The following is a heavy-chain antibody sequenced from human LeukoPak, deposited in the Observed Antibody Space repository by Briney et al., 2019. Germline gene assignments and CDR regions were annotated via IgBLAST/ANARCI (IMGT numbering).Heavy chain of an antibody. CDR1: GYTFTSYY. D-gene: IGHD3-16*01. CDR2: INPSGGST. CDR3: AREGGGPVAFDI. J-gene: IGHJ3*02. Sequence: ASVKVSCKASGYTFTSYYMHWVRQAPGQGLEWMGIINPSGGSTSYAQKFQGRVTMTRDMSTSTVYMELSSLRSEDTAVYYCAREGGGPVAFDIWGQGTMVTVSS. V-gene: IGHV1-46*01.